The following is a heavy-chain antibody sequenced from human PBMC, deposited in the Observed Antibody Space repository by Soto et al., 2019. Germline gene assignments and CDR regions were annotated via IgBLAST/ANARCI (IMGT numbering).Heavy chain of an antibody. D-gene: IGHD1-26*01. V-gene: IGHV3-7*03. CDR3: AREKYSGSYNDAFDI. CDR2: IKQDGSEK. CDR1: GFTFSSYW. Sequence: GGSLRLSCAASGFTFSSYWMSWVHQAPGKGLEWVANIKQDGSEKYYVDSVKGRFTISRDNAKNSLYLQMNSLRAEDTAVYYCAREKYSGSYNDAFDIWGQGTMVTVSS. J-gene: IGHJ3*02.